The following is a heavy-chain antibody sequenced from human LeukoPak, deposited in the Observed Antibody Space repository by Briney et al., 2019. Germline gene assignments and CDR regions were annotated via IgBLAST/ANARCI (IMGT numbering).Heavy chain of an antibody. CDR1: GYTFTSYY. CDR3: ARSPPFTPYYFDY. Sequence: ASVKVSCKASGYTFTSYYLHWVRQAPGQGLEWMGIINPSGDTTSYAQKFQGRVTVTTDMPTTTVYMELSSLTSEDTAVYSCARSPPFTPYYFDYWGQGTLVTVSS. J-gene: IGHJ4*02. CDR2: INPSGDTT. V-gene: IGHV1-46*01.